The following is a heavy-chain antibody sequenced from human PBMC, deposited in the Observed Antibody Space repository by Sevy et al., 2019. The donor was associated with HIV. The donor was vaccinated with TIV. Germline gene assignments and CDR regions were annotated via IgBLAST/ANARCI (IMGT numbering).Heavy chain of an antibody. CDR1: GFTFSSYS. Sequence: GGSLRLSCAASGFTFSSYSMNWVRQAPGKGLEWVSSISSSSSYIYYADSVKGRCTISRDNAKNSLYLQMNSLRAEDTAVYYCARGTHDCTNGVCYYYYGMDVWGQGTTVTVSS. D-gene: IGHD2-8*01. CDR2: ISSSSSYI. CDR3: ARGTHDCTNGVCYYYYGMDV. J-gene: IGHJ6*02. V-gene: IGHV3-21*01.